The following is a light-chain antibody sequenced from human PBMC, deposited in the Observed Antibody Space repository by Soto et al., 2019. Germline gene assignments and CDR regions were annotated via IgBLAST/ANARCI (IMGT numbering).Light chain of an antibody. Sequence: DIQMTQSPSTLSASVGDRVTITCRASQSISNRLAWYQQKPGKAPKVLIYDASSWAGGVPSRFTGSGSGTEFTLTINSLQPDDFATYYCQQYSVYWTFGQGTRVDIK. CDR1: QSISNR. CDR2: DAS. V-gene: IGKV1-5*01. J-gene: IGKJ1*01. CDR3: QQYSVYWT.